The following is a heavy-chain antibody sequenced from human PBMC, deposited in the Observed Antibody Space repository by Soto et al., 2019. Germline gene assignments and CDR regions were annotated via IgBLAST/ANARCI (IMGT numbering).Heavy chain of an antibody. J-gene: IGHJ6*02. CDR3: AXDHLVLPAHDFFYGSDV. CDR2: IPQDGVDG. Sequence: GGSLRLSCEVSGFTFSMYSMSWVRQSPGKGLEWVAKIPQDGVDGHYADSVKGRFTISRDNGKNSLYLQLNNLRAEDTAVYYCAXDHLVLPAHDFFYGSDVWGQGATVTVSS. V-gene: IGHV3-7*03. CDR1: GFTFSMYS. D-gene: IGHD6-13*01.